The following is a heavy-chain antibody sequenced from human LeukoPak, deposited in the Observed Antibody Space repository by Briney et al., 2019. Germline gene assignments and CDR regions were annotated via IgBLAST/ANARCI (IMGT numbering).Heavy chain of an antibody. CDR3: HCGSSSFRSVDV. D-gene: IGHD2-2*01. Sequence: SETLSLTCSVSGGSISSISYYWGWIRQPPGKGLEWIGTMYYSGSTYYNPSLESRVTISIDTSKNQFSLTLSSVTAADTALYLCHCGSSSFRSVDVWGQGTMVTVSA. CDR1: GGSISSISYY. CDR2: MYYSGST. V-gene: IGHV4-39*01. J-gene: IGHJ3*01.